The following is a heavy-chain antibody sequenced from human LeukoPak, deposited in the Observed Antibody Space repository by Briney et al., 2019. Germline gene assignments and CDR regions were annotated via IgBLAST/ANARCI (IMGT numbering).Heavy chain of an antibody. CDR1: RFTFDDYA. CDR2: ISWNSGRI. Sequence: PGRSLRLSCAASRFTFDDYAMHWVRQAPGKGLEWVSGISWNSGRIVYADAVKGRFTISRDNAKHSPYLQMNSLRAEDTAFYYCAKGAVAVTESTIDYWGQGSIVSDSS. J-gene: IGHJ4*02. V-gene: IGHV3-9*01. D-gene: IGHD6-19*01. CDR3: AKGAVAVTESTIDY.